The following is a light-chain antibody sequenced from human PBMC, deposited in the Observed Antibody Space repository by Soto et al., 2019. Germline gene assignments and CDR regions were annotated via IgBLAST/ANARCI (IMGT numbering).Light chain of an antibody. J-gene: IGLJ2*01. CDR2: DVT. V-gene: IGLV2-14*01. Sequence: QSALTQPASVSGSPGQSITIACTGTSSDVGGYDFDSWYQQHPGKAPKLMIYDVTNRPSGVSNRFSCSKSGNTASLTISGPQVEYHAYYYCGAYTSSRLVVFGGGTKRAVL. CDR3: GAYTSSRLVV. CDR1: SSDVGGYDF.